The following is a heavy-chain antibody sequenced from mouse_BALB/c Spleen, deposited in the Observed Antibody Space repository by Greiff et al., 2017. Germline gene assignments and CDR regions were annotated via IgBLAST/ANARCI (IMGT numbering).Heavy chain of an antibody. CDR3: ARRNYYGSSYDY. CDR2: INPGSGGT. D-gene: IGHD1-1*01. Sequence: VQLQQSGAELVRPGTSVKVSCKASGYAFTNYLIEWVKQRPGQGLEWIGVINPGSGGTNYNEKFKGKATLTADKSSSTAYMQLSSLTSDDSAVYFCARRNYYGSSYDYWGQGTTLTVSS. J-gene: IGHJ2*01. CDR1: GYAFTNYL. V-gene: IGHV1-54*01.